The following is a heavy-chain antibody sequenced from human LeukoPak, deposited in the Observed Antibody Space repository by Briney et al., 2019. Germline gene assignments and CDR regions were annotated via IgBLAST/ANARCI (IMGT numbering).Heavy chain of an antibody. J-gene: IGHJ3*02. V-gene: IGHV3-13*01. CDR1: GFTFSSYW. CDR2: IGTAGDT. D-gene: IGHD3-22*01. Sequence: GGSLRLSCAASGFTFSSYWMHWVRQAPGKGLVWVSAIGTAGDTYYPGSVKGRFTISRENAKNSLYLQMNSLRAGDTAVYYCAGGTMIGTGAFDIWGQGTMVTVSS. CDR3: AGGTMIGTGAFDI.